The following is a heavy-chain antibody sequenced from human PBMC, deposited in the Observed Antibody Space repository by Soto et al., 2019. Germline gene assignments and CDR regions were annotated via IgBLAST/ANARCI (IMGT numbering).Heavy chain of an antibody. V-gene: IGHV1-18*01. CDR3: TRDPGEWLVEEGYFQH. Sequence: QVQLVQSGAEVKKPGDSVKVTCKASGYTFTSYGISWVRQAPGQGLEWMGWISAYNGNTNYAQKLQGRVTMTTDTSTSTAYMELRSLRSDDTAVYYCTRDPGEWLVEEGYFQHWGQGTLVTVPS. D-gene: IGHD6-19*01. CDR1: GYTFTSYG. J-gene: IGHJ1*01. CDR2: ISAYNGNT.